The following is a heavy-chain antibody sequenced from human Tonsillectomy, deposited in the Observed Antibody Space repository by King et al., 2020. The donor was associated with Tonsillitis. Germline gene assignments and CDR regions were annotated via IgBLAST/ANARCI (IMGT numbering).Heavy chain of an antibody. CDR3: AKVPRITMVRGVIDY. CDR2: ISGSGGST. V-gene: IGHV3-23*04. D-gene: IGHD3-10*01. J-gene: IGHJ4*02. Sequence: VQLVESGGGLVQPGGSLRLSCAASGFTFSSYAMSWVRQAPGKGLEWVSAISGSGGSTYYADAVKGRFTISRDNSKNTRYLQMNSLRAEDTAVYYCAKVPRITMVRGVIDYWGQGTLVTVSS. CDR1: GFTFSSYA.